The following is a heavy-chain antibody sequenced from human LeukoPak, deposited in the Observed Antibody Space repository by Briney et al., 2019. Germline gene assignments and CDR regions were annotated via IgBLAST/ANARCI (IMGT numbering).Heavy chain of an antibody. CDR3: ARGGGYYYYGMDV. V-gene: IGHV4-34*01. D-gene: IGHD4-23*01. CDR2: INHSGST. CDR1: GGSVSGYY. Sequence: SETLSLTCAVYGGSVSGYYWSWIRQPPGKGLEWIGEINHSGSTNYNPSLKSRVTISVDTSKNQFSLRLSSVTAADTAAYYCARGGGYYYYGMDVWGKGTTVTVSS. J-gene: IGHJ6*04.